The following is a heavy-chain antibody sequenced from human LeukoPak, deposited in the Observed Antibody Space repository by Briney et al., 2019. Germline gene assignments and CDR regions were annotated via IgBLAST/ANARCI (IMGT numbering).Heavy chain of an antibody. Sequence: SGGSLRLSCAASGFTFSSYGMHWVRQAPGKGLEWVAFIRYDGSNKYYADSVKGRFTISRDNSKNTLYLQMNSLRAEDTAVYYCAKEGWRWLHLFDYWGQGTLVTVSS. D-gene: IGHD5-24*01. CDR1: GFTFSSYG. CDR3: AKEGWRWLHLFDY. J-gene: IGHJ4*02. CDR2: IRYDGSNK. V-gene: IGHV3-30*02.